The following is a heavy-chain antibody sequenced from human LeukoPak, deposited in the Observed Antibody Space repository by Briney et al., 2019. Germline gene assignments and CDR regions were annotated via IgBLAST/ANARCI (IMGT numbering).Heavy chain of an antibody. Sequence: SETLSLTCTVSGGSISSYYWSWLRQPPGKGLEWIGYIYYSGSTNYNPSLKSRVTISVDTSKNQFSLKLSSVTAADTAVYYCARGGHDFWSGYYHFWGQGTLVTVSS. CDR1: GGSISSYY. V-gene: IGHV4-59*01. CDR3: ARGGHDFWSGYYHF. CDR2: IYYSGST. J-gene: IGHJ4*02. D-gene: IGHD3-3*01.